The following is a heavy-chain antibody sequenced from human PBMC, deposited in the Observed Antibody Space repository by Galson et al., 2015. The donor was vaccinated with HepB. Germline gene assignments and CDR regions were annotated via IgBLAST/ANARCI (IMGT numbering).Heavy chain of an antibody. D-gene: IGHD1-26*01. CDR2: IRSKAYGGTT. CDR3: TRKSGSYYDGGGFDI. CDR1: GFTFGDYA. J-gene: IGHJ3*02. Sequence: SLRLSCAASGFTFGDYAMSWFRQAPGKGLEWVGFIRSKAYGGTTEYAASVKGRFTISRDDSKSIAYLQMNSLKPEDTAVYYCTRKSGSYYDGGGFDIWGQGTMVTVSS. V-gene: IGHV3-49*03.